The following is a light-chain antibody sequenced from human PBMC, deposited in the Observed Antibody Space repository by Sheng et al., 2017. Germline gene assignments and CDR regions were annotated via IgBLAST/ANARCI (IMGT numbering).Light chain of an antibody. CDR1: QSVSNN. V-gene: IGKV3-15*01. CDR2: GAS. J-gene: IGKJ4*01. Sequence: EIVMTQSPATLSLSPGERATLSCRASQSVSNNLAWYQQKPGQAPRLLIYGASTRATGVPARFSGSGSGTVFTLTISNLQFEDFGVYYCQHYNNWPSFGGGIKVEIK. CDR3: QHYNNWPS.